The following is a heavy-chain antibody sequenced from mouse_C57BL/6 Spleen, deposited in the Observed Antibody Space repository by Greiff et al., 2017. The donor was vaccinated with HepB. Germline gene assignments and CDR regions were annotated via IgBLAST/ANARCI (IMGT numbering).Heavy chain of an antibody. CDR1: GYTFTDYY. CDR2: INPNNGGT. D-gene: IGHD2-3*01. Sequence: VQLQQSGPELVKPGASVKISCKASGYTFTDYYMNWVKQSHGKSLEWIGDINPNNGGTSYNQKFKGKATLTVDKSSSTAYMELRSLTSEDSAVYYCARSLDGFLYSFDYWGQGTTLTVSS. J-gene: IGHJ2*01. V-gene: IGHV1-26*01. CDR3: ARSLDGFLYSFDY.